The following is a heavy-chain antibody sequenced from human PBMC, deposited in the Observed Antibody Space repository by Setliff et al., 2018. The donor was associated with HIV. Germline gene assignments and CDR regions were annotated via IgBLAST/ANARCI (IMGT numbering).Heavy chain of an antibody. CDR2: NYYSGNP. Sequence: SETLSLTCTVSGGSISSGYYYWSWIRQHPGKGLEWIGYNYYSGNPFYNPSLRSRVTISLDTSKNQFSLKLSSVTAADTAVYYCARGFDYAQRPPLYYFDYWGQGTLVTV. D-gene: IGHD2-2*01. CDR3: ARGFDYAQRPPLYYFDY. V-gene: IGHV4-31*03. J-gene: IGHJ4*02. CDR1: GGSISSGYYY.